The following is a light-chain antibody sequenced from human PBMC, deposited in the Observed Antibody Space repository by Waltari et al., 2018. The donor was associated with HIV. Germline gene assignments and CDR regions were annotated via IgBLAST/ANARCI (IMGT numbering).Light chain of an antibody. CDR1: DSDIGLPNL. J-gene: IGLJ3*02. Sequence: QSALTQPASVSGSPGQSITISCIGTDSDIGLPNLISWYHHPPDRAPTLVVFNANSRPSGIPFRFSGSKSGKTASLTISGLQAEDEGIYYCSSFERGGSLLFGGGTTVTVL. CDR3: SSFERGGSLL. V-gene: IGLV2-14*01. CDR2: NAN.